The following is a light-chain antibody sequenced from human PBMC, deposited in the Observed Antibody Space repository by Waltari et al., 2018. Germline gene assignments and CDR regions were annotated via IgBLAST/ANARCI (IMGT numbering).Light chain of an antibody. CDR2: DVS. J-gene: IGLJ3*02. Sequence: QSALTQPRSVSGSPGQSVTISCTGTSSDVGGYNYVSWYQQHPGKAPKLMIYDVSKRPSGVPDCFAGSKSGNTASLTISGLQAEEEADYYGCSDAGSYTSGFGGGTKLTVL. CDR1: SSDVGGYNY. CDR3: CSDAGSYTSG. V-gene: IGLV2-11*01.